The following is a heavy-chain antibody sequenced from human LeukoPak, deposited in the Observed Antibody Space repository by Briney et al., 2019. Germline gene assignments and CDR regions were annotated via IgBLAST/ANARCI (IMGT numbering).Heavy chain of an antibody. V-gene: IGHV4-59*01. CDR3: ASGGIAVPGAFGY. D-gene: IGHD6-19*01. CDR1: GGSINNYY. Sequence: PSETLSLTCPVPGGSINNYYWSWMRQPPGKGLEWIGYIYYSGTTNYNPSLKSRVTISVDTSKNQFSLRLSSVTAADTAVYYCASGGIAVPGAFGYWGQGTLITVSS. J-gene: IGHJ4*02. CDR2: IYYSGTT.